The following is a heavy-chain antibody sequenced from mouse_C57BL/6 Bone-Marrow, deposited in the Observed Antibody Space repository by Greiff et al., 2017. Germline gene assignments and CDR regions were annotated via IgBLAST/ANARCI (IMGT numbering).Heavy chain of an antibody. CDR3: TFYYYGSSYLMDY. CDR1: GFNIKDDY. CDR2: IDPENGDT. J-gene: IGHJ4*01. D-gene: IGHD1-1*01. Sequence: VQLQQSGAELVRPGASVKLSCTASGFNIKDDYMHWVKQRPEQGLELIGWIDPENGDTEYASKFQGKATIPADTSSNTAYLQLSSLTSEDTAVYYCTFYYYGSSYLMDYWGQGTSVTVSS. V-gene: IGHV14-4*01.